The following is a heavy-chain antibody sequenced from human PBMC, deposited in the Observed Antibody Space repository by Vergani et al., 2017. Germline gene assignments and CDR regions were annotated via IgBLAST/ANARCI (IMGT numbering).Heavy chain of an antibody. V-gene: IGHV3-7*01. Sequence: EVQLLESGGGLVQPGGSLRLSCAASGFTFSSYWMSWVRQAPGEGLEWVANIKQDGSERYYVDSVKGRFTISRDNAKNSLYLQMNSLRAEDTAVYYCAREGIAAAADYWGQGTLVTVSA. CDR3: AREGIAAAADY. CDR2: IKQDGSER. J-gene: IGHJ4*02. CDR1: GFTFSSYW. D-gene: IGHD6-13*01.